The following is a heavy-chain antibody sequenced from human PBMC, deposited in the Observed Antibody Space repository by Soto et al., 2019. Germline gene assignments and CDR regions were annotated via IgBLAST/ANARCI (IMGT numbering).Heavy chain of an antibody. V-gene: IGHV3-48*02. CDR3: ARELWHIVVVTAIDYYGMDV. CDR1: GFTFSSYS. CDR2: ISSSSSTI. J-gene: IGHJ6*02. Sequence: GGSLRLSCAASGFTFSSYSMNWVRQAPGKGLEWVSYISSSSSTIYYADSVKGRFTISRDNAKNSLYLQMNSLRDEDTAVYYCARELWHIVVVTAIDYYGMDVWGQGTTVTVSS. D-gene: IGHD2-21*02.